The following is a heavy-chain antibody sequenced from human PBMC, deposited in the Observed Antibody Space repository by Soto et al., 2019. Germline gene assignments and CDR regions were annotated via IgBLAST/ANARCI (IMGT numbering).Heavy chain of an antibody. CDR1: GGSFSGYY. CDR2: INHSGST. J-gene: IGHJ6*03. CDR3: ARASCTSCYAYYYYYYYMDV. Sequence: SETLSLTCAVYGGSFSGYYWSWIRQPPGKGLEWIGEINHSGSTNYNPSLKSRVTISVDTSKNQFSLKLSSVTAADTAVYYCARASCTSCYAYYYYYYYMDVWGKGTTVTVSS. V-gene: IGHV4-34*01. D-gene: IGHD2-2*01.